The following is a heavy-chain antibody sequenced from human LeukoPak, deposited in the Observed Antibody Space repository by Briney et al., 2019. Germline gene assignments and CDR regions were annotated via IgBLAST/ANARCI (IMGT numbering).Heavy chain of an antibody. CDR2: IDPSDSYT. J-gene: IGHJ3*02. CDR1: GYSFTSYW. D-gene: IGHD2-21*02. V-gene: IGHV5-10-1*01. CDR3: ASLRGAYCGGDCYPSGDAFDI. Sequence: EESLKISCKGSGYSFTSYWISWVRQMPGKGLEWMGRIDPSDSYTNYSPSFQGHVTISADKSISTAYLQWSSLKASDTAMYYCASLRGAYCGGDCYPSGDAFDIWGQGTMVTVSS.